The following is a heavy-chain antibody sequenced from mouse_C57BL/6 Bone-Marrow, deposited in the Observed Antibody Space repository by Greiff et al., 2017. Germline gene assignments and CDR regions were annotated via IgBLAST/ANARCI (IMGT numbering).Heavy chain of an antibody. J-gene: IGHJ1*01. CDR3: ARSDRPYWYYDV. Sequence: QVQLQQSGAELVRPGASVKMSCTASGYTFTDYYIHWVKQRPGQGLEWIARIYPGNGNTYYTEKFKGKATLTAEKSSITAYMKLSSLTYEDAAVYVCARSDRPYWYYDVCYSGTTVTVS. V-gene: IGHV1-76*01. CDR2: IYPGNGNT. CDR1: GYTFTDYY. D-gene: IGHD2-14*01.